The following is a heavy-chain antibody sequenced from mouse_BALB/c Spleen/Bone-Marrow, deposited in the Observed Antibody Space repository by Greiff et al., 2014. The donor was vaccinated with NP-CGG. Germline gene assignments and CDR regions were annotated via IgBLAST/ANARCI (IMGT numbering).Heavy chain of an antibody. J-gene: IGHJ1*01. D-gene: IGHD2-1*01. V-gene: IGHV1-14*01. CDR1: GYTFTSYV. CDR3: ARKDYGNYGWYLDV. Sequence: EVKLQESGPELVKPGASVKMSCKASGYTFTSYVMHWVKQKPGQGLEWIGYINPYNDGTKYNEKFKGKATLTSDKSSSTAYMELSSLTSEDSAVYYCARKDYGNYGWYLDVWGAGTTVTVSS. CDR2: INPYNDGT.